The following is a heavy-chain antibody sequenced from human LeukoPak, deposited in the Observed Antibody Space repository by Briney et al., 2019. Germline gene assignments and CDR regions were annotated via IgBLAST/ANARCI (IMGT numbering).Heavy chain of an antibody. D-gene: IGHD2-2*01. Sequence: ASVKVSCKASGYTFTSYGISWVRQAPGQGLEWMGWISAYNGNTNYAQKLQGRVTMTTDTSTSTAYMELRSLRSDDTAVYYCARDFGVVVPAGNDEWGQGTLVTVSS. CDR3: ARDFGVVVPAGNDE. V-gene: IGHV1-18*01. J-gene: IGHJ4*02. CDR2: ISAYNGNT. CDR1: GYTFTSYG.